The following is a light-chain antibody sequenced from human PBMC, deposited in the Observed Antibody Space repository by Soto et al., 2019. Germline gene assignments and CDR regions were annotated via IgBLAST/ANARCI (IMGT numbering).Light chain of an antibody. V-gene: IGLV2-18*02. Sequence: ALTQPPSVSGSPGQSVTISCTGTSSDVGSYNRVSWYQQPPGTAPKLMIYEVSNRPSGVPDRFSGSKSGNTASLTISGLQAEDEADYYCSSYTSTSTYVFGTGTKVTVL. CDR2: EVS. CDR1: SSDVGSYNR. CDR3: SSYTSTSTYV. J-gene: IGLJ1*01.